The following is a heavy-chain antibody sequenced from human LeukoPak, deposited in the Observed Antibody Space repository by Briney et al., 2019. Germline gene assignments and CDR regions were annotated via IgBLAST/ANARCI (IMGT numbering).Heavy chain of an antibody. CDR3: AKGVLERVRGVITSY. CDR2: ISGSGGST. D-gene: IGHD3-10*01. V-gene: IGHV3-23*01. CDR1: GFTFSSYA. Sequence: PGGSLRLSCAASGFTFSSYAMSWVRQAPGKGLEWVSAISGSGGSTYYADSVKGRFTIFRANSKNTLYLQMNSLRAEDTAVYYCAKGVLERVRGVITSYWGQGTLVTVSS. J-gene: IGHJ4*02.